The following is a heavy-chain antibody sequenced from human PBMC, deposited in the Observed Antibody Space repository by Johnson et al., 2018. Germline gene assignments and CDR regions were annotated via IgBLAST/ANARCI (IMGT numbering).Heavy chain of an antibody. J-gene: IGHJ1*01. D-gene: IGHD6-19*01. Sequence: VQLVQSGGGLVQPGRSLRLSCTASGFTSGDYAMSWFRQAPGKGLEWLCFIRSKAYGGTTDYAASVKGRFTSSRDDSKSIAFLQMNSLKTENTAVYYCSRVRSRNAVEYFQHWGQGTLVTVSS. CDR3: SRVRSRNAVEYFQH. CDR2: IRSKAYGGTT. V-gene: IGHV3-49*03. CDR1: GFTSGDYA.